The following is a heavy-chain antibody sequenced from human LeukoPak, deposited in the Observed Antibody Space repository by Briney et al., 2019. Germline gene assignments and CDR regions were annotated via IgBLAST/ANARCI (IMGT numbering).Heavy chain of an antibody. CDR1: GFTFSSYA. CDR2: ISGTGGTT. CDR3: AKSPYVDYPCCFDY. D-gene: IGHD3-9*01. V-gene: IGHV3-23*01. J-gene: IGHJ4*01. Sequence: GGSLRLSCAASGFTFSSYAMSWVRQAPGKGLEWVSSISGTGGTTYYAESVKGRFSISRDNSRNTLYLQMSGLRAEDMAVYYCAKSPYVDYPCCFDYWGHGNLITVSS.